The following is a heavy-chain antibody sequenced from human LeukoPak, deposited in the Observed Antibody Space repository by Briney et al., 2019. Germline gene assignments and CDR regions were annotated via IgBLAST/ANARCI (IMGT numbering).Heavy chain of an antibody. Sequence: GGSLILSCAASGFTFSSYEMNWVRQAPGKGLEWVSYISSSGSTIYYADSVKGRFTISRDNAKNSLYLQMNSLRAEDTAVYYCARRYCSSTSCLFDYWGQGTLVIVSS. J-gene: IGHJ4*02. D-gene: IGHD2-2*01. CDR1: GFTFSSYE. CDR3: ARRYCSSTSCLFDY. V-gene: IGHV3-48*03. CDR2: ISSSGSTI.